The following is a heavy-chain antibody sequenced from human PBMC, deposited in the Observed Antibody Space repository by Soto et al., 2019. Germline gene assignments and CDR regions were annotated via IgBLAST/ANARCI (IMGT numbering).Heavy chain of an antibody. V-gene: IGHV1-18*01. CDR1: GYTFTSYG. CDR2: ISAYNGNT. J-gene: IGHJ4*02. Sequence: ASVKISCKASGYTFTSYGISWVRQAPGQGLEWMGWISAYNGNTNYAQKLQGRVTMTTDTSTSTAYMELRSLRSDDTAVYYCARPHTQWRRNQLDYWGQGTLVTVSS. CDR3: ARPHTQWRRNQLDY. D-gene: IGHD5-12*01.